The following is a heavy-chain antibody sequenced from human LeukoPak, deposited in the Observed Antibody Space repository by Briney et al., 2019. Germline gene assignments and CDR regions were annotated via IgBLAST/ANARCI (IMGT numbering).Heavy chain of an antibody. CDR2: ISYDGSNK. V-gene: IGHV3-30*03. CDR1: GFTFSSYW. CDR3: AREPYCSSTSCYWSYYYYGMDV. D-gene: IGHD2-2*01. J-gene: IGHJ6*02. Sequence: GGSLRLSCAASGFTFSSYWMHWDRQAPGKGMEWVAVISYDGSNKYYADSVKGRFTISRDNSKNTLYLQMNSLRAEDTAVYYCAREPYCSSTSCYWSYYYYGMDVWGQGTMVTVSS.